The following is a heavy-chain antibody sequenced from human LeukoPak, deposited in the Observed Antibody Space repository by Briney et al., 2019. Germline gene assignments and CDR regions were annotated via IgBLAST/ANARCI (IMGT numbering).Heavy chain of an antibody. CDR1: GFTFSSYA. CDR3: SYYYGSGSFDP. Sequence: PGGSLRLSCAASGFTFSSYAMHWVRQAPGKGLEWVAVISYDGSNKYYADSVKGRFTISRDNSKNTLYLQMNSLRAEDTAVYYCSYYYGSGSFDPWGQGTLVTVSS. V-gene: IGHV3-30-3*01. D-gene: IGHD3-10*01. CDR2: ISYDGSNK. J-gene: IGHJ5*02.